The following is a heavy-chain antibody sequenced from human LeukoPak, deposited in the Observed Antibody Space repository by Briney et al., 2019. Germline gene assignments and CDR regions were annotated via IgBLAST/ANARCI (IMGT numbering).Heavy chain of an antibody. CDR3: ARSGITTIPNFDY. Sequence: GASVKVSCRASGYTFTGYYIHWGRQAPGQGLEWMGWINPNSGATNNAQKFQGRVTVSRDTSISTTYMELSRLGSDDMAVYYCARSGITTIPNFDYWGQGTLVTVSS. CDR1: GYTFTGYY. V-gene: IGHV1-2*02. CDR2: INPNSGAT. D-gene: IGHD3-22*01. J-gene: IGHJ4*02.